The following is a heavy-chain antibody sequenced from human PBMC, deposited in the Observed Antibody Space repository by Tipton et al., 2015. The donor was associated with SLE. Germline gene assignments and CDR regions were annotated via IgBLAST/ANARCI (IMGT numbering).Heavy chain of an antibody. D-gene: IGHD1-26*01. CDR2: ITGSGGST. CDR3: AKAVGLPRYFDL. Sequence: SLRLSCAASGFTFSSYAMSWVRQAPGKGLEWVSTITGSGGSTYYADSVKGRFTISRDTSKNTLYLQMSSLRAEDTAVYYCAKAVGLPRYFDLWAVAPWSLSPQ. J-gene: IGHJ2*01. CDR1: GFTFSSYA. V-gene: IGHV3-23*01.